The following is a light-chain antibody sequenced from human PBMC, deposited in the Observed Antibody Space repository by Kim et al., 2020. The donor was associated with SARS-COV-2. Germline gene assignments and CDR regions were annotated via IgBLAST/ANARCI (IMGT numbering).Light chain of an antibody. CDR3: QVWDSINDQAV. CDR2: YDA. Sequence: SYELTQPPSVSVAPGKTARITCGGNNLESQSVHWYQQRPGQAPVLVMYYDADRPSGIPDRFSGSISGLTATLMISRIEAGDEADYYCQVWDSINDQAVFGGGTQLTVL. J-gene: IGLJ3*02. V-gene: IGLV3-21*04. CDR1: NLESQS.